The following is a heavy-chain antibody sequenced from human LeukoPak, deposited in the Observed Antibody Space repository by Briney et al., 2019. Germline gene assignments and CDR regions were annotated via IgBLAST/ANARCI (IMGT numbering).Heavy chain of an antibody. D-gene: IGHD3-10*01. V-gene: IGHV1-2*02. CDR1: GYTFTGYY. CDR2: INPNSGGT. Sequence: ASVKVSCKASGYTFTGYYMHWVRQAAGQGLEWMGWINPNSGGTNYAQKFQGRVTMTRDTSISTAYMELSSLRSEDTAVYYCARVGSLWFGELSLRGWFDPWGQGTLVTVSS. J-gene: IGHJ5*02. CDR3: ARVGSLWFGELSLRGWFDP.